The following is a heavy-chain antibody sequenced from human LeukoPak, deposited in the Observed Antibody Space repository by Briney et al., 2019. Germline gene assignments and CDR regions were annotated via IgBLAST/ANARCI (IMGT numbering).Heavy chain of an antibody. CDR3: AHIAVAGTVGGDFDY. V-gene: IGHV3-30*02. CDR2: IRYDGSNK. Sequence: PGGSLRLSCAASGFTFSSYGMHWVRQAPGKGLEWVAFIRYDGSNKYYADSAKGRFTISRDNSKNALYLQMNSLRAEDTAVYYCAHIAVAGTVGGDFDYWGQGTLVTVSS. J-gene: IGHJ4*02. D-gene: IGHD6-19*01. CDR1: GFTFSSYG.